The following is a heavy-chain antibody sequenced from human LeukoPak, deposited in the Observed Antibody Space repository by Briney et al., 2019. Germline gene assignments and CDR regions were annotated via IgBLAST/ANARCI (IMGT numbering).Heavy chain of an antibody. D-gene: IGHD2-8*01. J-gene: IGHJ6*03. CDR3: ARDYGTNYYYYYMDV. V-gene: IGHV4-4*07. Sequence: SETLSLTCTVSGGSISSYYWSWIRQPAGKGLEWIGRIYTSGSTNYNPSLRSRVTMSVDTSKNQFSLRLSSVTAADTAVYYCARDYGTNYYYYYMDVWGKGTTVTVSS. CDR1: GGSISSYY. CDR2: IYTSGST.